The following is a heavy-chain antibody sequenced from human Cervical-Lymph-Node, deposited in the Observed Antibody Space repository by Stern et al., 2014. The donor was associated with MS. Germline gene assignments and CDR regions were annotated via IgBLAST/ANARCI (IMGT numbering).Heavy chain of an antibody. J-gene: IGHJ4*02. D-gene: IGHD4-17*01. CDR3: AKDLDRYGDYAYFDY. V-gene: IGHV3-23*04. Sequence: EVQLVESGGGLVQPGGSLRLSCAASGFTFSSHAMSWVRQAPGKGLEWVSAISGSGGRTYYAESVKGRFTISRDNSKNTLYLQMNSLRAEDTAVYYCAKDLDRYGDYAYFDYWGQGTLVTVSS. CDR2: ISGSGGRT. CDR1: GFTFSSHA.